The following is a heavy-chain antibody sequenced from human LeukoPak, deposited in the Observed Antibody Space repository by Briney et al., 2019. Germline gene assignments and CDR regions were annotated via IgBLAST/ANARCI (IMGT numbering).Heavy chain of an antibody. D-gene: IGHD1-20*01. J-gene: IGHJ4*02. CDR2: ISGSGGST. CDR1: GFTFSSYA. CDR3: AMGGYNWNPNPFDY. Sequence: GGSLRLSCAAPGFTFSSYAMSWVRQAPGKGLEWVSAISGSGGSTYYADSVKGRFTISRDNSKNTLYLQMNSLRAEDTAVYYCAMGGYNWNPNPFDYWGQGTLVTVSS. V-gene: IGHV3-23*01.